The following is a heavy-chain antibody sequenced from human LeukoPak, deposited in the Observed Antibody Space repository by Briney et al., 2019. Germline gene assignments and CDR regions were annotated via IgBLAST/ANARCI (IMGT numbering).Heavy chain of an antibody. V-gene: IGHV3-53*01. J-gene: IGHJ2*01. D-gene: IGHD1-26*01. Sequence: GGSLRLSCAASGFIVSNNYMSWVRQAPGKGLEWVSVIYSGGGTYSADSVKGRFTISRDSSKNTLFLHMNSLRVEDTAIYYCAKDRTVGASYWYFDLWGRGTLVTVSS. CDR3: AKDRTVGASYWYFDL. CDR1: GFIVSNNY. CDR2: IYSGGGT.